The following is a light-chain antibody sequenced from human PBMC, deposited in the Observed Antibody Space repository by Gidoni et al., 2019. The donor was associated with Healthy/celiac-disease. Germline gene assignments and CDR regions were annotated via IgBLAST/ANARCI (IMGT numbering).Light chain of an antibody. V-gene: IGKV2-28*01. CDR2: LGS. J-gene: IGKJ1*01. CDR1: QSLLHSNGYNY. CDR3: MQALQTPWWWT. Sequence: DIVMTQSPLSLPVTPGEPASISCRSSQSLLHSNGYNYLDWYLQKPGQSPQLLIYLGSNRASGVPDRFSGSGSGTDFTLKISRVEAEDVGVYYCMQALQTPWWWTFGQGTKVEIK.